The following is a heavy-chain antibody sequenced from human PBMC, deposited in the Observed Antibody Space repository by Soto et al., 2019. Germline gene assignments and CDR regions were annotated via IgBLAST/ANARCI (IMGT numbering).Heavy chain of an antibody. J-gene: IGHJ5*02. Sequence: PSETLSLTCTVSGGSISSSGYYWGWIRQPPGKGMEWIGSIYYGGSTTYYNPSLKSRVTMFVDLSKNQFSLKLTSVTAADTAVYYCARALWGPAGHINWFDPWGQGTLVTVSS. CDR3: ARALWGPAGHINWFDP. CDR2: IYYGGST. D-gene: IGHD2-2*01. CDR1: GGSISSSGYY. V-gene: IGHV4-39*07.